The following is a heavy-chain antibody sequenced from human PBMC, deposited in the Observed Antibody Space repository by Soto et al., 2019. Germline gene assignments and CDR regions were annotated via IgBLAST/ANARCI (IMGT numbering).Heavy chain of an antibody. Sequence: QVQLQQWGAGLLKPSETLSLTCAVYGGSFSGYYWSWIRQPPGKGLEWIGEINHSGSTNYNPSLKSRVTISVDTSNSQFSLKLSSVTAADTAVYYCARGWYCSGGSCYWFDPWGQGTLVTVSS. CDR2: INHSGST. CDR1: GGSFSGYY. V-gene: IGHV4-34*01. CDR3: ARGWYCSGGSCYWFDP. J-gene: IGHJ5*02. D-gene: IGHD2-15*01.